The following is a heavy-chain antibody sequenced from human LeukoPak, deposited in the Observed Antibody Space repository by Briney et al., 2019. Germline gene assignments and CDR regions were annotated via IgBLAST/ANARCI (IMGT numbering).Heavy chain of an antibody. J-gene: IGHJ4*02. Sequence: GGSLRLSCAASGFTFSTYSMNWVRQAPGRGLEWVANINQDGSEKYYVDSVKGRFTISRDNAKNSLYLQMNSLRAEDTAEYYCARGYSSPWDRYFDYWGQGTLVTVSS. CDR3: ARGYSSPWDRYFDY. D-gene: IGHD6-19*01. V-gene: IGHV3-7*01. CDR2: INQDGSEK. CDR1: GFTFSTYS.